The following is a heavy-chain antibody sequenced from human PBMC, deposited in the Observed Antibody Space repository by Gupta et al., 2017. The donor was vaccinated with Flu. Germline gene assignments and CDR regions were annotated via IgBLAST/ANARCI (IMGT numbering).Heavy chain of an antibody. D-gene: IGHD3-22*01. Sequence: QVQLLESGGGGVQPGRSLRRSCGASGFTFSSYGMHWVREAPGKWLEWVAVIWYDGSNKYYADSVKGRFTISRDNSKNTLYLQMNSLRAEDTAVYYCARDYYDSSGYPYIYYYYGMDVWGQGTTVTVSS. V-gene: IGHV3-33*01. CDR1: GFTFSSYG. J-gene: IGHJ6*02. CDR3: ARDYYDSSGYPYIYYYYGMDV. CDR2: IWYDGSNK.